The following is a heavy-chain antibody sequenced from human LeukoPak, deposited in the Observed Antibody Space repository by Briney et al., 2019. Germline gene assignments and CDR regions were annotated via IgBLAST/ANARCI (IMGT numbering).Heavy chain of an antibody. CDR1: GYSISSGYY. Sequence: SDTLSLTCTVSGYSISSGYYWDWIRRPPGKGLEWIDNIYNSASTNYNPSLKSRVTISVDTSKSQFSLKLRSVTAADTAVYYCAREAGGSYYPASFWGQGTLVTVSS. D-gene: IGHD1-26*01. CDR3: AREAGGSYYPASF. CDR2: IYNSAST. J-gene: IGHJ4*02. V-gene: IGHV4-38-2*02.